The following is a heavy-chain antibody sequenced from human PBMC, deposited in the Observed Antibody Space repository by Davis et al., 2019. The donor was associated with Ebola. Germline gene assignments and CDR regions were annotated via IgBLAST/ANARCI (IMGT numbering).Heavy chain of an antibody. J-gene: IGHJ6*04. D-gene: IGHD7-27*01. Sequence: ASVKVSCKASGYTFTGYYMHWVRQAPGQGLEWMGRINPNSGGTNYAQKFQGRVTMTTDTSTSTAYMELRSLRSDDTAVYYCARGYLGHYYYGMDVWGKGTTVTVSS. V-gene: IGHV1-2*06. CDR1: GYTFTGYY. CDR2: INPNSGGT. CDR3: ARGYLGHYYYGMDV.